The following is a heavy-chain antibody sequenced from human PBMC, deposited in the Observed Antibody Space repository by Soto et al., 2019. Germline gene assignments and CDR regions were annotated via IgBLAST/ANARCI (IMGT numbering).Heavy chain of an antibody. J-gene: IGHJ4*02. CDR1: GFTFSSYG. Sequence: QVQLVESGGGVVQPGRSLRLSCAASGFTFSSYGMHWVRQAPGKGLEWVAVISYDGSNKYYADSVKGRFTISRDNSKNTLYLQMNSLRAEDTAVYYCAKLIVVVPAAIYDPSFDYWGQGTLVTVSS. V-gene: IGHV3-30*18. CDR2: ISYDGSNK. CDR3: AKLIVVVPAAIYDPSFDY. D-gene: IGHD2-2*01.